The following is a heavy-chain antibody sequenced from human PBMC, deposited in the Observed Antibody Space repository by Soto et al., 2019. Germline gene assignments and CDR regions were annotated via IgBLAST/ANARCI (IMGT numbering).Heavy chain of an antibody. CDR2: ITDTGVTT. Sequence: PGGSLRLSCTASGFTFYTYAMTWVRQAPGKGLEWVSSITDTGVTTYYADSVKGRFTISRDNSKNTLYLQMNSLRTDDSAVYYCARPRGYGVFDAYDIWGQGTVVTVS. J-gene: IGHJ3*02. CDR3: ARPRGYGVFDAYDI. V-gene: IGHV3-23*01. D-gene: IGHD4-17*01. CDR1: GFTFYTYA.